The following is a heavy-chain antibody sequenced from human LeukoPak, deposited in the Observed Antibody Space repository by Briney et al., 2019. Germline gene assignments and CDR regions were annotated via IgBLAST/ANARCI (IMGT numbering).Heavy chain of an antibody. D-gene: IGHD6-13*01. CDR2: INTDGSST. CDR1: GFTFSTYW. J-gene: IGHJ4*02. V-gene: IGHV3-74*01. CDR3: ARELWYSNSWYSDY. Sequence: PGGSLRLSCVASGFTFSTYWMHWVRQAPGQGLVWVSRINTDGSSTSYADSVKGRFTISRDNAKNTLYLQMNSLRAEDTAVYYCARELWYSNSWYSDYWGQGTLVTVSS.